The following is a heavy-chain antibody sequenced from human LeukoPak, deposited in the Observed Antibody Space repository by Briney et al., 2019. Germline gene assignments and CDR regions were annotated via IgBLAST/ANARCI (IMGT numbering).Heavy chain of an antibody. CDR1: GYTFTGYY. J-gene: IGHJ5*02. CDR3: ARQGSLGTWFDP. V-gene: IGHV1-2*06. CDR2: INPNSGGT. Sequence: ASVRVSCKASGYTFTGYYMQWVRQAPGQGLEWMGRINPNSGGTDYAQNFQGRVTMTRDTSISTVYMELSSLKSNDTAVYYCARQGSLGTWFDPWGQGTLVIVSS. D-gene: IGHD7-27*01.